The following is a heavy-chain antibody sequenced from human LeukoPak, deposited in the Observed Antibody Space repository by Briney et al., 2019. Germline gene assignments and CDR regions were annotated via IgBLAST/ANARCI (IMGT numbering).Heavy chain of an antibody. CDR3: ARAAMTTVTLMVW. V-gene: IGHV1-69*13. J-gene: IGHJ4*02. D-gene: IGHD4-17*01. CDR1: GDTFSSYA. CDR2: IIPIFGTA. Sequence: SVKVSCKASGDTFSSYAISWVRQAPGQGLEWMGGIIPIFGTANYAQKFQGRVTITADESTSTAYMELSSLRSEDTAVYYCARAAMTTVTLMVWWGQGTLVTVSS.